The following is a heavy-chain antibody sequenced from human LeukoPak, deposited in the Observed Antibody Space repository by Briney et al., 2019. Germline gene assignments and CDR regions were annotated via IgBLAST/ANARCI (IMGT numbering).Heavy chain of an antibody. Sequence: GGSLRLSCAASGFTFSGYSMNWVRQAPGKGLEWVSYISSTSGTIYYADSVKGRFTISRDNAKNSLYLQMNSLRAEDTAVYYCARDTISHYYDSSGVFDYWGQGTLVTVSS. V-gene: IGHV3-48*04. CDR3: ARDTISHYYDSSGVFDY. J-gene: IGHJ4*02. D-gene: IGHD3-22*01. CDR2: ISSTSGTI. CDR1: GFTFSGYS.